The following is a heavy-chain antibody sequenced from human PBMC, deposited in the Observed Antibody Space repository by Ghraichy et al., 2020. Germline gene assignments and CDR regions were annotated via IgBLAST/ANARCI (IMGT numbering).Heavy chain of an antibody. D-gene: IGHD5-12*01. J-gene: IGHJ4*02. Sequence: GGSLRLSCAACGLAVSTYGMNWLRQAPGKGLEWVSGISGSGDSTYYGDSVKSRFTISRDNSKNTLHLQMNSLRDEDTAVYYCAKVHCTSGYCPVDYWGQGTLVPVPS. CDR3: AKVHCTSGYCPVDY. CDR1: GLAVSTYG. V-gene: IGHV3-23*01. CDR2: ISGSGDST.